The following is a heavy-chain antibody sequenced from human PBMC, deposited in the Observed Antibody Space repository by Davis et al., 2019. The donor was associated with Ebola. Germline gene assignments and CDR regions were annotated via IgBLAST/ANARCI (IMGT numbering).Heavy chain of an antibody. D-gene: IGHD3-10*01. V-gene: IGHV4-4*02. J-gene: IGHJ5*02. CDR2: IYHSGST. CDR3: ASRVRSTMGRGRPYWFDP. CDR1: GGSISSSNW. Sequence: MPSETLSLTCAVSGGSISSSNWWSWVRQPPGKGLEWIGEIYHSGSTNYNPSLKSRVTISVDKSKNQFSLKLSSVTAADTAVYYCASRVRSTMGRGRPYWFDPWGQGTLVTVSS.